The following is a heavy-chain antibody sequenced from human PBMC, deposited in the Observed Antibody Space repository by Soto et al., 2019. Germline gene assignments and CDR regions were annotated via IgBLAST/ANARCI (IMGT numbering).Heavy chain of an antibody. CDR3: AREGWVLGGGFDY. CDR2: IYYSGST. Sequence: QLQLQESGPGLVKPSETLSLTCTVSGGSISSSSYYWGWIRQPPGKGLEWIGSIYYSGSTYYNPSLKSRVTISVDTSKNQFSLKLSSVTAADTAVYYCAREGWVLGGGFDYWGQGTLVTVSS. D-gene: IGHD3-16*01. J-gene: IGHJ4*02. V-gene: IGHV4-39*02. CDR1: GGSISSSSYY.